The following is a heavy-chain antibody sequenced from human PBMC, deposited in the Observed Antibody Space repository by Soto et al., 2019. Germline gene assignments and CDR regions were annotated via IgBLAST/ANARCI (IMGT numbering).Heavy chain of an antibody. CDR3: ARRGYYYHSGGYWDKMHSDY. V-gene: IGHV3-23*01. CDR2: IGGSGSGT. D-gene: IGHD3-22*01. CDR1: GFNFTNHA. J-gene: IGHJ4*01. Sequence: GGSLRLSCAASGFNFTNHAMSWVRQTAGKGLEWVSDIGGSGSGTSSANSVKGRVSISRDNSKDTLYLQMNGLRDEDTAVYYCARRGYYYHSGGYWDKMHSDYWGRGALVTVSS.